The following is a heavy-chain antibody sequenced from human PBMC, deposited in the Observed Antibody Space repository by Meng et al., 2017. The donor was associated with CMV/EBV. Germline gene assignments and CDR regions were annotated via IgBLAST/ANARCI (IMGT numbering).Heavy chain of an antibody. V-gene: IGHV4-30-4*08. CDR1: AGSISSGDSD. CDR2: IYFCGST. CDR3: ARVMSTNRTPYYFDY. Sequence: LMLPSSTLCVVWPVAAGSISSGDSDCSWIRLRPGTGMGLIWYIYFCGSTYYNPSPKSRGTISVDTSKTQFSLKLNSVTAADTAVDYCARVMSTNRTPYYFDYWGQGTLVTVSS. D-gene: IGHD3-16*01. J-gene: IGHJ4*02.